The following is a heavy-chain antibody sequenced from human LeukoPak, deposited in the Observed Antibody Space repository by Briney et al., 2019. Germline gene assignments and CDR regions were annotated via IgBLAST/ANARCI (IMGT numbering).Heavy chain of an antibody. Sequence: ASVKVSPKTSGYTSTSSYIPWVRQAPGQGLEGMGIIDPSGGSTSYAQKFQGRVTMTSDTSTSTVYMYLCSLRSEDTAVYHCARDSLYGVVDYWGQGALVSVSS. CDR2: IDPSGGST. J-gene: IGHJ4*02. D-gene: IGHD4-17*01. CDR1: GYTSTSSY. CDR3: ARDSLYGVVDY. V-gene: IGHV1-46*01.